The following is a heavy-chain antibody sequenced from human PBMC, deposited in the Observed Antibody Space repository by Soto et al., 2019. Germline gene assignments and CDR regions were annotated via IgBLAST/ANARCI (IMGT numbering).Heavy chain of an antibody. Sequence: SETLSLTCSVSGDSISNYYCSWVRQPPGKGLEWVGNMYRSGGTEYNSALKSRVTLFVDTSKHEHSLWLSSVTAAGADVDYCGRQSISTQVEGGYF. J-gene: IGHJ2*01. V-gene: IGHV4-59*08. CDR2: MYRSGGT. D-gene: IGHD2-15*01. CDR1: GDSISNYY. CDR3: GRQSISTQVEGGYF.